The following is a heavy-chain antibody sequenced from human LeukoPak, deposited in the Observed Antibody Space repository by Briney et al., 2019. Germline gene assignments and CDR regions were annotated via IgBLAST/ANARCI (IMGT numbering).Heavy chain of an antibody. CDR2: MNPNSGNT. D-gene: IGHD3-22*01. J-gene: IGHJ4*02. CDR1: GYTFTSYD. Sequence: GASVKVSCKASGYTFTSYDINWVRQATGQGLEWMGWMNPNSGNTGYAQKSQGRVTMTRNTSISTAYMELSSLRSEDPAVYYCARGLYYYDSSGSTVGRYDYWGQGTLVTVSS. CDR3: ARGLYYYDSSGSTVGRYDY. V-gene: IGHV1-8*01.